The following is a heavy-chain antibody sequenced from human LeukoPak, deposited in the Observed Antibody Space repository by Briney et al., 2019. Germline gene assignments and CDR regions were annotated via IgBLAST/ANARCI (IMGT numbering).Heavy chain of an antibody. CDR2: IKPDGSAK. CDR1: GFTFNSYW. Sequence: GGSLRLSCAASGFTFNSYWMTWFRQAPGQGLEWVANIKPDGSAKYCVDSVKGRFTISRDNAKNSLYLQMNSLRVEDTAVYYCARGPGFLTDYWGQGTLVTVSS. D-gene: IGHD3-3*01. J-gene: IGHJ4*02. V-gene: IGHV3-7*01. CDR3: ARGPGFLTDY.